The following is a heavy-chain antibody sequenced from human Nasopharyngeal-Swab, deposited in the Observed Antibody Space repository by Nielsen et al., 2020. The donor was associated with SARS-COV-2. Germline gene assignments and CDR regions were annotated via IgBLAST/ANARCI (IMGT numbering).Heavy chain of an antibody. V-gene: IGHV1-8*01. J-gene: IGHJ6*01. Sequence: ASVKVSCKTSGYTFTNNDINWVRQATGQGLEWMGWVSPNTGNSGYAQRFQGRLTLTRDTSTTTVYMELSSLTSEDTAVYFCARGGVFGVVTTAHYYGMDVWGQGTTVTVSS. D-gene: IGHD3-3*01. CDR1: GYTFTNND. CDR2: VSPNTGNS. CDR3: ARGGVFGVVTTAHYYGMDV.